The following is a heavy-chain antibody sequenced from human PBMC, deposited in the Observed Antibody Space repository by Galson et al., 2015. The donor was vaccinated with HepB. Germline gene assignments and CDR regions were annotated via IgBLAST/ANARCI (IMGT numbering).Heavy chain of an antibody. CDR1: GFTFGSYA. D-gene: IGHD3-22*01. CDR3: VTDPKYYYDSSGYFYVPPPVQRS. CDR2: ISASSGST. Sequence: SLRLSCAASGFTFGSYAMSWVRQAPGKGLECVSTISASSGSTNYADPVKGRFTIYRDNSKNTLYLQMDSLRAEDTAVYYCVTDPKYYYDSSGYFYVPPPVQRSWGQGTLVTVSS. J-gene: IGHJ4*02. V-gene: IGHV3-23*01.